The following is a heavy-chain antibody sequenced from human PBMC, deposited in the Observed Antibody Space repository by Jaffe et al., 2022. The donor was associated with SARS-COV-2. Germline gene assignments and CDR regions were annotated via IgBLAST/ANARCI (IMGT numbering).Heavy chain of an antibody. CDR1: GGSISSGDYY. Sequence: QVQLQESGPGLVKPSQTLSLTCTVSGGSISSGDYYWSWIRQPPGKGLEWIGYIYYSGSTYYNPSLKSRVTISVDTSKNQFSLKLSSVTAADTAVYYCARVGYYYDSSGYLGYAFDIWGQGTMVTVSS. D-gene: IGHD3-22*01. V-gene: IGHV4-30-4*01. CDR3: ARVGYYYDSSGYLGYAFDI. J-gene: IGHJ3*02. CDR2: IYYSGST.